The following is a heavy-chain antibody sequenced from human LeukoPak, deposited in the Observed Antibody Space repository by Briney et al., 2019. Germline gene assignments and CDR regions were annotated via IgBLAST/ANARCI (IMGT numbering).Heavy chain of an antibody. D-gene: IGHD3-22*01. V-gene: IGHV3-9*01. CDR1: GFTFDDYA. CDR2: ISWNSGSI. CDR3: AKDIVPYDSSPGGLGY. J-gene: IGHJ4*02. Sequence: GGSLRLSCAASGFTFDDYAMHWVRQAPGKGLEWVSGISWNSGSIGYADSVKGRFTISRDNAKNSLYLQMNSLRAEDTALYYCAKDIVPYDSSPGGLGYWGQGTLVTVSS.